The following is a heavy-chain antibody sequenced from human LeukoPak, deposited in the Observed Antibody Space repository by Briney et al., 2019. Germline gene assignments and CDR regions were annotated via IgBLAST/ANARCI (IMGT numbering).Heavy chain of an antibody. V-gene: IGHV4-38-2*01. D-gene: IGHD3-22*01. CDR3: ARLITMIVVGTDAFDI. CDR2: IYHVGST. CDR1: GYSISSGYY. Sequence: PSETLSLTRALSGYSISSGYYWGWNRQPPGKGLEWIGVIYHVGSTYYNPSLKSRGTISVDTSKNQFSLKLSFVTAADTAVYYCARLITMIVVGTDAFDIWGQGTMVTVSS. J-gene: IGHJ3*02.